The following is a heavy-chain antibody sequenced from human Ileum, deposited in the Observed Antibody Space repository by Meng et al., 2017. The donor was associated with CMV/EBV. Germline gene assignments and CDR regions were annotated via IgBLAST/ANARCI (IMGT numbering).Heavy chain of an antibody. CDR1: FSTAW. CDR3: TTDPRRAGYSSGWYYFDY. D-gene: IGHD6-19*01. CDR2: IKSKTDGGTT. J-gene: IGHJ4*02. Sequence: FSTAWMSWVRQAPGKGLEWVGRIKSKTDGGTTDYAAPVKGRFTISRDDSKNTLYLQMNSLKTEDTAVYYCTTDPRRAGYSSGWYYFDYWGQGTLVTVSS. V-gene: IGHV3-15*01.